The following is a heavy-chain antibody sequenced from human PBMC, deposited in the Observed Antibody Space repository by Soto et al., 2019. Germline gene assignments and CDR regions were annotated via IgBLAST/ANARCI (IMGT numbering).Heavy chain of an antibody. CDR1: GYTFTSYD. CDR3: ARVGSGYADYYYYYMDV. CDR2: MNPNSGNT. J-gene: IGHJ6*03. Sequence: QVPLVQSGAEVKKPGASVKVSCKASGYTFTSYDINWVRQAPGQGLEWMGWMNPNSGNTGYAQKFQGRVTMTRNNPTSTAYMELNSLRSEDTAVYYCARVGSGYADYYYYYMDVWGKGTTVTVSS. D-gene: IGHD2-15*01. V-gene: IGHV1-8*01.